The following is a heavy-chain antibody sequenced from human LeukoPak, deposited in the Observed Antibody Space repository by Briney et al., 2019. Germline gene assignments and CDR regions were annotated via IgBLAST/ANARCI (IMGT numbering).Heavy chain of an antibody. CDR1: GGSISSSSYY. J-gene: IGHJ4*02. D-gene: IGHD6-13*01. Sequence: SETLSLTCTVSGGSISSSSYYWSWIRQPPGKGLEWIGEINHSGSTNYNPSLKSRVTISVDTSKNQFSLKLSSVTAADTAVYYCARGPGYSSSWYHYWGQGTLVTVSS. CDR2: INHSGST. V-gene: IGHV4-39*07. CDR3: ARGPGYSSSWYHY.